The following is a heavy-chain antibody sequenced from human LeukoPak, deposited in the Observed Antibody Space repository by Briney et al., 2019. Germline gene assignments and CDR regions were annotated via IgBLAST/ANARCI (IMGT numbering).Heavy chain of an antibody. D-gene: IGHD3-10*01. CDR2: INPNSGGT. J-gene: IGHJ5*02. CDR1: GYTFTGYY. Sequence: GASVKVSCKASGYTFTGYYMHWVRQAPGQGLEWMGWINPNSGGTNYAQKFQGRVTMTRDTSISTAYMELSRLRSDDTAVYYCARDYYGSGSYYKTWGQGTLVTVSS. CDR3: ARDYYGSGSYYKT. V-gene: IGHV1-2*02.